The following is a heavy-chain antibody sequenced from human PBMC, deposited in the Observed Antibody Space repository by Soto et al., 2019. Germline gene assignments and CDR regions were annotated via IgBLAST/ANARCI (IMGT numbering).Heavy chain of an antibody. J-gene: IGHJ5*02. D-gene: IGHD6-13*01. V-gene: IGHV3-21*01. Sequence: PGVSLRLSCATSGFTFSSISMNWVRQAPGKGLEWVSSISSSSTYIYYADSVKGRFFISRDNAKNSLYLQMNSLRAEDTALYYCARDLIAAAGSAWGQGTLVTVSS. CDR2: ISSSSTYI. CDR1: GFTFSSIS. CDR3: ARDLIAAAGSA.